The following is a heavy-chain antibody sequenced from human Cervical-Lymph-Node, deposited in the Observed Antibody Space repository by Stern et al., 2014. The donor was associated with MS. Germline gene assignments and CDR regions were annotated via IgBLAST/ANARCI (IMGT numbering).Heavy chain of an antibody. D-gene: IGHD6-19*01. J-gene: IGHJ6*02. V-gene: IGHV1-18*01. CDR1: GYTFTSYG. CDR3: ARYRQWLVLMNFYYGMDV. Sequence: VQLVESGAEVKKPGASVKVSCKASGYTFTSYGISWVRQAPGQGLEWMGWISAYNGNTNYAQKLQGRVTMTPDTTTSTAYMEVMSLRSDDTAVYYCARYRQWLVLMNFYYGMDVWGQGTTVTVSS. CDR2: ISAYNGNT.